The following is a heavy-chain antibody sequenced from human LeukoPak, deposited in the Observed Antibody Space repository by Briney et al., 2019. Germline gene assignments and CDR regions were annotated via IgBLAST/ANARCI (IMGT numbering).Heavy chain of an antibody. V-gene: IGHV4-39*01. Sequence: PSETLSLTCTVSGGSISSSSYYWGWIRQPPGKGLEWIGSIYYSGSTYYNPPLKSRVTISVDTSKNQFSLKLSSVTAADTAVYYCARLSPPEYNWNYGYHFDYWGQGTLVTVSS. J-gene: IGHJ4*02. CDR1: GGSISSSSYY. D-gene: IGHD1-7*01. CDR2: IYYSGST. CDR3: ARLSPPEYNWNYGYHFDY.